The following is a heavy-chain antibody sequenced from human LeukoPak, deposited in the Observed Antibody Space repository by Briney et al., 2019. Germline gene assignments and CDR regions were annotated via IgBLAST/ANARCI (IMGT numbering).Heavy chain of an antibody. D-gene: IGHD1-26*01. V-gene: IGHV1-46*01. Sequence: ASLKVSCKASGYTFTTYYLHWVRQAPGQGLDWMGLINPSDGSTTYAQKFQGRVTMTRDTSTSTVYMELSSLRSEDTAVYYCARVELPGVVGTTTSFDYWGQGTLVTVSS. J-gene: IGHJ4*02. CDR2: INPSDGST. CDR3: ARVELPGVVGTTTSFDY. CDR1: GYTFTTYY.